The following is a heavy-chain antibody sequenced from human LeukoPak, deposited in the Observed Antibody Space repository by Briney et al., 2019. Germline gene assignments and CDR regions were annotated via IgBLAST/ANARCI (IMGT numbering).Heavy chain of an antibody. D-gene: IGHD4-17*01. CDR1: GGTFSSYA. CDR2: IIPIFGTA. J-gene: IGHJ4*02. CDR3: ARGMTTVTTRLDH. Sequence: AASVKVSCKASGGTFSSYAISWVRQAPGQGLEWMGGIIPIFGTANYAQKFQGRVTITADESTSTAYMELSSLRSEDTAVYYCARGMTTVTTRLDHWGQGTLVTVSS. V-gene: IGHV1-69*13.